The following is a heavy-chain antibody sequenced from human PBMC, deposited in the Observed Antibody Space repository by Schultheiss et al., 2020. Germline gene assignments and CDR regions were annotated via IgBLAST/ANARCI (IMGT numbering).Heavy chain of an antibody. CDR2: IYYSGST. D-gene: IGHD3-10*01. CDR3: ARERWDGSGNSYFDY. CDR1: GGSISSGGYY. V-gene: IGHV4-31*03. Sequence: SETMSLTCTVSGGSISSGGYYWSWIRQHPGMGLEWIGYIYYSGSTYYNPSLKSRVTISVDTSKNQFSLKLSSVTAADTAVYYCARERWDGSGNSYFDYWGKGTLVTVSS. J-gene: IGHJ4*02.